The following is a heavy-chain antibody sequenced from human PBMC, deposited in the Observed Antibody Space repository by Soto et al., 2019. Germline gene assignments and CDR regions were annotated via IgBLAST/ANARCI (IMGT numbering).Heavy chain of an antibody. D-gene: IGHD1-7*01. J-gene: IGHJ6*02. Sequence: GESLKIACKGSGYSFTSYWIGRVRQMPGKGLERMVFIYLGDCDTRYSPSFQGQGTISADKSISTAYLQWSSLKASDTAMYYCARSITRTTMRYYYYGMDVWGQGNTVNVS. V-gene: IGHV5-51*01. CDR2: IYLGDCDT. CDR3: ARSITRTTMRYYYYGMDV. CDR1: GYSFTSYW.